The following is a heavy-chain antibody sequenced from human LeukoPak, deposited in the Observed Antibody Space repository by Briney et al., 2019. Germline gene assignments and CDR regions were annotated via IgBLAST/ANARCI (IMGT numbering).Heavy chain of an antibody. CDR3: ARRMTVSATNWFDP. CDR2: IYYTGST. D-gene: IGHD5/OR15-5a*01. V-gene: IGHV4-59*01. Sequence: SETLSLTCTVSGASISSSFWTWLRQSPGKGLEWLAYIYYTGSTNLNPSLKSRLTISVDTSKNQFSLRLSSVTAADTAIYYCARRMTVSATNWFDPWGQGTLVTVSS. CDR1: GASISSSF. J-gene: IGHJ5*02.